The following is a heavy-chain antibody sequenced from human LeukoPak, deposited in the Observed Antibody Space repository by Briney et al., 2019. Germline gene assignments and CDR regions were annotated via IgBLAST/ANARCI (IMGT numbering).Heavy chain of an antibody. Sequence: SETLSLTCAVYGGSFSGYYWSWIRQPPGKGLEWIGEINHSGSTNYNPSLKSRVTISVDTSKNQFSLKLSSVTAADTAVYCCARDVFSLGYYYYGMDVWGQGTTVTVSS. CDR1: GGSFSGYY. D-gene: IGHD3-9*01. J-gene: IGHJ6*02. CDR3: ARDVFSLGYYYYGMDV. CDR2: INHSGST. V-gene: IGHV4-34*01.